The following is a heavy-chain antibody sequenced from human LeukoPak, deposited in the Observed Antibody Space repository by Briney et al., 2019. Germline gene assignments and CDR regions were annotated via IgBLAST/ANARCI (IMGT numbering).Heavy chain of an antibody. J-gene: IGHJ4*02. CDR3: ARVSNTWFYFDY. CDR2: IKLDGSEK. Sequence: GGSLRLSCAASGFTFSHYWMIWVRQAPGKGLEGVASIKLDGSEKYYVDSVKGRFTISRDDAKNSQYLQMNSLRVVDTAVYYCARVSNTWFYFDYWGQGTLVTVSS. V-gene: IGHV3-7*01. D-gene: IGHD6-13*01. CDR1: GFTFSHYW.